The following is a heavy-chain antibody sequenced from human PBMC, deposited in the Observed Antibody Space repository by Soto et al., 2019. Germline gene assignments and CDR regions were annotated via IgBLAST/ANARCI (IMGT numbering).Heavy chain of an antibody. CDR1: GYRFASYR. J-gene: IGHJ4*01. CDR2: IDPSDSDI. D-gene: IGHD3-16*01. V-gene: IGHV5-51*01. CDR3: ARSFLYNFDY. Sequence: GESLKISCKGSGYRFASYRIAWVRQVPGKGLEWMGIIDPSDSDIRYRPSFQGQVTISADKFLRTPSLQWSSLKASDTVIYYCARSFLYNFDYWGNGTLVTVSS.